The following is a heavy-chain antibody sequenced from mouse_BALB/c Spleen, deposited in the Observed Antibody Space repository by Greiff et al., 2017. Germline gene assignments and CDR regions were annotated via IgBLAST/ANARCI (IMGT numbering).Heavy chain of an antibody. V-gene: IGHV5-17*02. CDR1: GFTFSSFG. Sequence: EVQGVESGGGLVQPGGSRKLSCAASGFTFSSFGMHWVRQAPEKGLEWVAYISSGSSTIYYADTVKGRFTISRDNPKNTLFLQMTSLRSEDTAMYYCARSVDYWGQGTSVTVSS. CDR3: ARSVDY. CDR2: ISSGSSTI. J-gene: IGHJ4*01.